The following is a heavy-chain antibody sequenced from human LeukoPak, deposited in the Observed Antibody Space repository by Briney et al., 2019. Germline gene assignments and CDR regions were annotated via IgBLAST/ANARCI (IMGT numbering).Heavy chain of an antibody. D-gene: IGHD3-10*01. Sequence: GGSLRLSCAGSGFTFSGYGMHWVRQAPGKGLEWVTGIAYDGSRKHYADSVKGRFTISRDNAKNTVYLQMNSLRTEDTAVYFCGRINYNGDYWGRGTLVTVSS. CDR2: IAYDGSRK. V-gene: IGHV3-33*05. CDR1: GFTFSGYG. J-gene: IGHJ4*02. CDR3: GRINYNGDY.